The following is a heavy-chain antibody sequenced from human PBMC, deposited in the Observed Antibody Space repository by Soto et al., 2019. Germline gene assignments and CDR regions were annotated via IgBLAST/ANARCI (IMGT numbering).Heavy chain of an antibody. CDR3: VGETFSCFDD. V-gene: IGHV3-72*01. CDR2: TRRRSDKYRT. Sequence: GSLRLSCAVSGFSLTDHHMNWVRQAPGKGLEWLGRTRRRSDKYRTEYAASVKGRFTISRDDSKNSVFLYIDSLTTDDTAVYYCVGETFSCFDDWGRGTLVTVSS. J-gene: IGHJ4*02. CDR1: GFSLTDHH.